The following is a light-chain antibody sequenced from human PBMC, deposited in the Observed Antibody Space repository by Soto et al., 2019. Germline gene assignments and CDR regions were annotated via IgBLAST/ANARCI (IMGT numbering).Light chain of an antibody. CDR2: EVS. Sequence: QSALTQPPSASGSPGQSVTISCTGTSSDVGGYNYVSWYQQHPGKAPKLMIYEVSKRPSGVPDRFSGSKSGNTASLTVSGLQAEDEADYYCISYAGSNNWVFGGGIKVTVL. CDR1: SSDVGGYNY. CDR3: ISYAGSNNWV. J-gene: IGLJ3*02. V-gene: IGLV2-8*01.